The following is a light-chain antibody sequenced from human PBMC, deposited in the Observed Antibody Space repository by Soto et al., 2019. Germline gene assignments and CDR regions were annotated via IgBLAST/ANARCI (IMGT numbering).Light chain of an antibody. CDR3: QQSYNTPT. CDR2: GAS. V-gene: IGKV1-39*01. Sequence: EIQMTQSPSSLSASVGDRVSITCRASQNIKSYLNWYQQKPGKAPKLLIDGASSLQGGVPSRFSGSGSGTEFTLTISSLQAEDSATYYGQQSYNTPTFGQGTKVEIK. CDR1: QNIKSY. J-gene: IGKJ1*01.